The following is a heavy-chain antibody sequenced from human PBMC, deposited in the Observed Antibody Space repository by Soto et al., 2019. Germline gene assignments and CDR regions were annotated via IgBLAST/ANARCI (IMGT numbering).Heavy chain of an antibody. J-gene: IGHJ4*02. Sequence: AVPLKVACKASGYTITIDPIHWVRQDPGQRLEWMGWINAGNGKTKYSQKFQGRVTITRDTSASTAYMELSSLRSEDTAVYFCARDGAVAGNFDLDFWGQGTLGTVS. CDR2: INAGNGKT. V-gene: IGHV1-3*01. CDR3: ARDGAVAGNFDLDF. D-gene: IGHD6-19*01. CDR1: GYTITIDP.